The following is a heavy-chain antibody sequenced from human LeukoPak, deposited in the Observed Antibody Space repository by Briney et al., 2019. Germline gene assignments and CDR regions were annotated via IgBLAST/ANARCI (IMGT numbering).Heavy chain of an antibody. CDR1: GFIFSSYT. CDR3: AKDGVFDY. J-gene: IGHJ4*02. V-gene: IGHV3-23*01. D-gene: IGHD3-3*01. CDR2: IRGSGFST. Sequence: PGGSLRISCAASGFIFSSYTMSWVRQAPGKGLEWVSAIRGSGFSTYYADSVKGRFTISRDNPKDTLFLQMNSLRVEDTAVYYCAKDGVFDYWGQGTLVTVSS.